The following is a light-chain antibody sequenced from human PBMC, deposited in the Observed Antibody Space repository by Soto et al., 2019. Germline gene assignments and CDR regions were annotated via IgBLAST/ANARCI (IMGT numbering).Light chain of an antibody. J-gene: IGLJ1*01. CDR3: CSYAGSSTYV. V-gene: IGLV2-23*02. Sequence: QSVLTQPASVSGSPGQSITISCTGTSSDVGSYNLVSWYQQHPGKAPKLMIYEVSQRPSGVSNRFSGSKSGNTASLTISGLQAEDEADYYCCSYAGSSTYVFGTGTKVTVL. CDR1: SSDVGSYNL. CDR2: EVS.